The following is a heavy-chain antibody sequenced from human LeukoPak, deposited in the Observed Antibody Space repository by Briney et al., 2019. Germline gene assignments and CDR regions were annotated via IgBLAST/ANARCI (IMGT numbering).Heavy chain of an antibody. Sequence: GASVKVSCKASGYTFTGYYMHWVRQAPGQGLEWMGWINPNSGGTNYAQKFQGRVTMTRDTSISTAYMELSRLRSDDTAVYYCARARYSSSSYFDYWGQGTLVTVSS. J-gene: IGHJ4*02. D-gene: IGHD6-6*01. CDR3: ARARYSSSSYFDY. CDR2: INPNSGGT. CDR1: GYTFTGYY. V-gene: IGHV1-2*02.